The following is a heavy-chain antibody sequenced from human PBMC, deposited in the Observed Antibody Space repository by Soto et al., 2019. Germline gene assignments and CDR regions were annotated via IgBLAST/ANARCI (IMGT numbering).Heavy chain of an antibody. D-gene: IGHD2-2*01. Sequence: GGSLRLSCAASGFTFSSHSMNWVRQAPGKGLEWVSYISLNLQTIYYADSVKGRFTISRDNAKNSLHLQMNTLRAEDTAVYYCTSDLTGYAMDVWGQGTTVIVSS. V-gene: IGHV3-48*03. CDR3: TSDLTGYAMDV. CDR1: GFTFSSHS. J-gene: IGHJ6*02. CDR2: ISLNLQTI.